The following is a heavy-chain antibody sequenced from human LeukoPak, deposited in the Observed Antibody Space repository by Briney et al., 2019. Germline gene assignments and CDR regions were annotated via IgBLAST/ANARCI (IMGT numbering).Heavy chain of an antibody. Sequence: GGSLRLSCAASGFTFSSYAMHWVRQAPGKGLEWVAVISYDGSNKYYADSVKGRFTISRDNSENTLYLQMNSLRAEDTAVYYCARYYYDSSGYYSGLDYWGQGTLVTVSS. CDR1: GFTFSSYA. J-gene: IGHJ4*02. D-gene: IGHD3-22*01. V-gene: IGHV3-30-3*01. CDR3: ARYYYDSSGYYSGLDY. CDR2: ISYDGSNK.